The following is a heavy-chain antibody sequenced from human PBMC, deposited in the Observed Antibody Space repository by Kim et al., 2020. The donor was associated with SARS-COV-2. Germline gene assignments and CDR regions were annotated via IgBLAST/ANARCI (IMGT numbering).Heavy chain of an antibody. CDR3: ARLKGIAAAGTPFYYYYGMDV. D-gene: IGHD6-13*01. J-gene: IGHJ6*02. Sequence: GESLKISCKGSGYSFTSYWISWVRQMPGKGLEWMGRIDPSDSYTNYSPSFQGHVTISADKSISTAYLQWSSLKASDTAMYYCARLKGIAAAGTPFYYYYGMDVWGQGTTVTVSS. CDR1: GYSFTSYW. CDR2: IDPSDSYT. V-gene: IGHV5-10-1*01.